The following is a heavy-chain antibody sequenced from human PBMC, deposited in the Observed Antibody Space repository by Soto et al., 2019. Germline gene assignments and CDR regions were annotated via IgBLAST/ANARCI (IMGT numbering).Heavy chain of an antibody. V-gene: IGHV3-23*01. CDR1: GFTFSSYA. CDR2: FTNYGAT. D-gene: IGHD3-10*01. CDR3: AREFASGSPNYDY. Sequence: GGSLRLSCAGSGFTFSSYAMSWGRQAPGKGLEWVSTFTNYGATYYADSVKGRFTISRDNSKNTLYLQMNSLRAEDTAVYYCAREFASGSPNYDYWGLGTLVTVSS. J-gene: IGHJ4*02.